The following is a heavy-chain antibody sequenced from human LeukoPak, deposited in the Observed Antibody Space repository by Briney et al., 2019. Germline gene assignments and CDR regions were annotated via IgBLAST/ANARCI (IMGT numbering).Heavy chain of an antibody. D-gene: IGHD2-15*01. Sequence: ASVKVSCKASGYTFTSYDFNWVRQATGQGLEWMGWMNPKSGNTVYAQKFQGRVTMTRNTSISTAYMEVGSLRSEDTAVYYCVRGVPQEYCSGGSCPYFDYWGQGTLVTVSS. CDR1: GYTFTSYD. V-gene: IGHV1-8*01. J-gene: IGHJ4*02. CDR3: VRGVPQEYCSGGSCPYFDY. CDR2: MNPKSGNT.